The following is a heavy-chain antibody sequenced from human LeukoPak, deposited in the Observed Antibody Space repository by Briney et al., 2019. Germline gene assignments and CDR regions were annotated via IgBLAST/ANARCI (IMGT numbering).Heavy chain of an antibody. J-gene: IGHJ4*02. V-gene: IGHV1-18*01. D-gene: IGHD4-17*01. CDR1: GYTITSYG. CDR2: ISAYNGNT. CDR3: ARDDYGDYPYYFDY. Sequence: ASVKVSCKASGYTITSYGISWVRQAPGQGLEWMGWISAYNGNTNYAQKLQGRVTMTTDTSTSTAYMELRSLRSDDTAVYYCARDDYGDYPYYFDYWGQGTLVTVSS.